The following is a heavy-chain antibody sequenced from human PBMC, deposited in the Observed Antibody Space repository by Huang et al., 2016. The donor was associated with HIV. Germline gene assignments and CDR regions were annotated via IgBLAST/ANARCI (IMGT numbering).Heavy chain of an antibody. CDR1: GDSIRSGGYS. V-gene: IGHV4-30-4*08. CDR3: ARAPATHSVFFY. Sequence: QVQLQESGPGLVKPSQTLSLTCTVSGDSIRSGGYSWTWIRESPAKGLEWSGYIYDSGSSDSNPSLKSRVSISIDAFKNRVSLKLKSVTVADTAVYYCARAPATHSVFFYWGQGTLVTVSA. D-gene: IGHD3-3*01. J-gene: IGHJ4*02. CDR2: IYDSGSS.